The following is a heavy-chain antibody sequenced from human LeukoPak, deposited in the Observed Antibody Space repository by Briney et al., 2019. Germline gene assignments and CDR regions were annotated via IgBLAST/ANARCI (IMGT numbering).Heavy chain of an antibody. J-gene: IGHJ3*02. CDR3: AKLVGATEGGAFDI. D-gene: IGHD1-26*01. Sequence: PGGSLRLSCAASGFTFDDYAMHWVRQAPGKGLEWVSGISWNSGSIGYADSVKGRFTISRDNAKDSLYLQMNSLRAEDMALYYCAKLVGATEGGAFDIWGQGTMVTVSS. V-gene: IGHV3-9*03. CDR2: ISWNSGSI. CDR1: GFTFDDYA.